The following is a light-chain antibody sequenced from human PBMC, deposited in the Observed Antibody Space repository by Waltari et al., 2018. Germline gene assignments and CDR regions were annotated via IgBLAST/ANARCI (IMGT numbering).Light chain of an antibody. CDR2: RSD. J-gene: IGLJ3*02. CDR3: ASWDDGLNGHWV. V-gene: IGLV1-44*01. CDR1: ASNLGGNL. Sequence: QSVLTQPPSASGPPGQRVTISCSGRASNLGGNLVNWYQQLPGKAPKLLIYRSDLRPSGVPDRFSGSKSGTSASLAISGLQSEDEADYFCASWDDGLNGHWVFGGGTKVTVL.